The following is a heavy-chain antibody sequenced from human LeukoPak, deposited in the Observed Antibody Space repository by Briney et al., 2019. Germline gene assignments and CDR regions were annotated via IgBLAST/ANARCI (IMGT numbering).Heavy chain of an antibody. D-gene: IGHD2-15*01. V-gene: IGHV4-59*01. CDR3: ARDGSGYCSGGSCYHWFDP. CDR1: GGSISSYY. CDR2: IYYSGST. J-gene: IGHJ5*02. Sequence: PSETLSLTCTVSGGSISSYYWSWIRQPPGKGLEWIGYIYYSGSTNYNPSLKSRVTISVDTSKNQFSLKLSSVTAADTAVYYCARDGSGYCSGGSCYHWFDPWGQGTPVTVSS.